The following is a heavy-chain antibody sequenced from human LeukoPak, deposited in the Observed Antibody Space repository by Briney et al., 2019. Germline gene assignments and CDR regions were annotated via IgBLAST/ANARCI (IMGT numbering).Heavy chain of an antibody. V-gene: IGHV4-59*11. CDR3: ARDLVTVTKGFDI. D-gene: IGHD4-17*01. Sequence: KPSETLSLTCAVSDDSFSSHYWTWIRQPPGKGLEWLGYISYIGSTNYNPSLKSRVTISIATSKNQFSVKLTSVTAADTAVYYCARDLVTVTKGFDIWGQGTMVSVSS. J-gene: IGHJ3*02. CDR1: DDSFSSHY. CDR2: ISYIGST.